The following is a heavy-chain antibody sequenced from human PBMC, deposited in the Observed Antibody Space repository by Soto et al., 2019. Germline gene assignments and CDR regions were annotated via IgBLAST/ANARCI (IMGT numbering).Heavy chain of an antibody. CDR1: GGSISGSY. V-gene: IGHV4-59*01. CDR2: VYYTGST. Sequence: SETLSLTCSVSGGSISGSYWSWIRQSPGKGLEWLSYVYYTGSTNYSPSLRSRVSISVDTSKNEFSLRLSSVTAADTAVYFCARSVAVPGAHIDYWGQGTQVTV. J-gene: IGHJ4*02. D-gene: IGHD6-19*01. CDR3: ARSVAVPGAHIDY.